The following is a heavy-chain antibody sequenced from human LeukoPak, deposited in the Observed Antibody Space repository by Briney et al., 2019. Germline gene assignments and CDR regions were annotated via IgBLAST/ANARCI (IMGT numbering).Heavy chain of an antibody. Sequence: TRGESLKISCQASGYDFPSYWIAWVRPMPGKGLEWMGFIYPDDSDARYSPSFRGQVTISADKSRNTAYLQWSSLKASDTAVYYCARQDYLESSGYYHWGQGTVVTVSS. CDR2: IYPDDSDA. CDR1: GYDFPSYW. D-gene: IGHD3-22*01. V-gene: IGHV5-51*01. CDR3: ARQDYLESSGYYH. J-gene: IGHJ1*01.